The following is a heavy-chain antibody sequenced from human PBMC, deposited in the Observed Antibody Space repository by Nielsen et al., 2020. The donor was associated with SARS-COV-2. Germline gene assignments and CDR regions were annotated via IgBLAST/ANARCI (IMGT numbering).Heavy chain of an antibody. CDR3: AVTHGYYYYYMDV. V-gene: IGHV4-59*01. CDR1: GGSFSGYY. Sequence: SETLSLTCAVYGGSFSGYYWSWIRQPPGKGLEWIGYIYYSGSTNYNPSLKSRVTISVDTSKNQFSLKLSSVTAADTAVYYCAVTHGYYYYYMDVWGKGTTVTVSS. CDR2: IYYSGST. J-gene: IGHJ6*03. D-gene: IGHD4-11*01.